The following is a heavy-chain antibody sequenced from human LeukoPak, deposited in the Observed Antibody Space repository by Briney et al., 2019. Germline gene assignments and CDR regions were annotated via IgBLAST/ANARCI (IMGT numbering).Heavy chain of an antibody. D-gene: IGHD6-13*01. CDR3: ARLGVIAAAGSIDY. Sequence: GESLKFSCRASGYSFTSYWIGWVRQMRGKGLKWMGIIYTGDSDTRYSPSFKGQVTISADTSISTAYLQWSSLKASDTAMYYCARLGVIAAAGSIDYWGQGTLVTVSS. J-gene: IGHJ4*02. V-gene: IGHV5-51*01. CDR2: IYTGDSDT. CDR1: GYSFTSYW.